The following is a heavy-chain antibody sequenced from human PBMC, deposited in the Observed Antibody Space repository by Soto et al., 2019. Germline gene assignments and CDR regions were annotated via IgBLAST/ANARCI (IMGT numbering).Heavy chain of an antibody. D-gene: IGHD3-10*01. CDR2: IIPIFGTA. Sequence: SVKVSCKASGGTFSSYAISWVRQAPGQGLEWMGGIIPIFGTANYAQKFQGRVTITADKSTSTAYMELSSLRSEDTAVYYCARELGNIRGAYYYYGMDVWGQGTTVTVSS. J-gene: IGHJ6*02. CDR1: GGTFSSYA. V-gene: IGHV1-69*06. CDR3: ARELGNIRGAYYYYGMDV.